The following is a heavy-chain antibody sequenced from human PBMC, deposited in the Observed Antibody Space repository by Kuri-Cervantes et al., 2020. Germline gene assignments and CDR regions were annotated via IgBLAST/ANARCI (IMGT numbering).Heavy chain of an antibody. CDR3: ARSPNWYFDL. CDR1: GFTVSSYY. CDR2: IYSGGST. J-gene: IGHJ2*01. V-gene: IGHV3-53*01. Sequence: GESLKISCVASGFTVSSYYMSWVRQAPGKGLEWVSVIYSGGSTNHADSVKGRFTISRDNSRNTLYLQMNSLRADDTAVYYCARSPNWYFDLWGRGTLVTVSS.